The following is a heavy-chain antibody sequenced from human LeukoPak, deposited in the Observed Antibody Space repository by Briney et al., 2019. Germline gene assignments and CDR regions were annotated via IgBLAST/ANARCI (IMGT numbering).Heavy chain of an antibody. Sequence: PSETLSLTCTVSGGSISSYYWSWIRQPPGKGLEWIGYIYYSGSTNYNPSLKSRVTISVDTSKNQFSLKLSSVTAADTAVYYCIRGANWGSRRYWYFDLWGRGTLVTASS. J-gene: IGHJ2*01. CDR2: IYYSGST. CDR1: GGSISSYY. CDR3: IRGANWGSRRYWYFDL. V-gene: IGHV4-59*01. D-gene: IGHD7-27*01.